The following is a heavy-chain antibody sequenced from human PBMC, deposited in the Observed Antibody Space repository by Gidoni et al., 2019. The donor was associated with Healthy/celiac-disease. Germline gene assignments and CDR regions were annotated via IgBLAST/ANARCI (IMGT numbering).Heavy chain of an antibody. D-gene: IGHD3-22*01. CDR3: ARKTSSGYLVDGY. V-gene: IGHV1-69*17. J-gene: IGHJ4*02. Sequence: QVQLVQSGAEVKKPGSSVKVSCKASVCTFSSYAISWVRQSPGQGLEWMGGIIPIFGIANYAQKFQGRVTITADKSTSTAYMELSSLRSEDTAVYYCARKTSSGYLVDGYWGQGTLVTVSS. CDR2: IIPIFGIA. CDR1: VCTFSSYA.